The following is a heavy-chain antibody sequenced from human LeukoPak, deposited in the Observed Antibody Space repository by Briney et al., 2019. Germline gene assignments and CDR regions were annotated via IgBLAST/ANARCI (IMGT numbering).Heavy chain of an antibody. D-gene: IGHD3-10*01. CDR2: INWNGGST. Sequence: GGSLRLSCAASGFTFDDYGMSWVRQAPGKGLEWVSGINWNGGSTGYADSVKGQFTISRDNAQNSLSLQMNSLRAEDTAVYYCARGRLTRVRAVISDFDYWGQGTLVTVSS. CDR3: ARGRLTRVRAVISDFDY. V-gene: IGHV3-20*04. CDR1: GFTFDDYG. J-gene: IGHJ4*02.